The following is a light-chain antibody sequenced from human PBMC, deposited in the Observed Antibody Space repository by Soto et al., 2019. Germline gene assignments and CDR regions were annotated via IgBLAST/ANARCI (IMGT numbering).Light chain of an antibody. Sequence: DIQMTQSPSTLSASVGDRVTITCRASQSISNWLAWYQQKPGKAPKLLIYRASSLESGVPSRFSGSRSGTEFTLTISSLQPDDFATYYCQQYNSYSPRLTFGGGTKVETK. CDR2: RAS. V-gene: IGKV1-5*03. CDR3: QQYNSYSPRLT. J-gene: IGKJ4*01. CDR1: QSISNW.